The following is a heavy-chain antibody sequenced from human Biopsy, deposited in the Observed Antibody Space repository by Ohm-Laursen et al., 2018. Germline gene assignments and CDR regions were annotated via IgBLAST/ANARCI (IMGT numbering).Heavy chain of an antibody. Sequence: VKISCKAPGGTFTNYAISWVRQAPGQGLEWMGGIIPIFGTANYAQKFQGRVTITADESTSTAYMELSSLRSDDTAVYYCARDALGGGSYRFFYWGQGSLVTVSS. J-gene: IGHJ4*02. V-gene: IGHV1-69*13. CDR2: IIPIFGTA. CDR1: GGTFTNYA. D-gene: IGHD1-26*01. CDR3: ARDALGGGSYRFFY.